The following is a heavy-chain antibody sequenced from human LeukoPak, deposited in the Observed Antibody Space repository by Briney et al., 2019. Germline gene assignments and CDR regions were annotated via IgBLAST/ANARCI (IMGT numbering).Heavy chain of an antibody. CDR3: ARDPGGNWLDY. CDR2: IYYSGST. CDR1: GGSISSGGYY. V-gene: IGHV4-31*01. J-gene: IGHJ5*01. Sequence: PSETLSLTCTVSGGSISSGGYYWSWIRQHPGKGLEWIGYIYYSGSTYYNPSLKSPVTISVDTSKNQFSLKLSSVTAADTAVYYCARDPGGNWLDYWGQGTLVTVSS. D-gene: IGHD2-15*01.